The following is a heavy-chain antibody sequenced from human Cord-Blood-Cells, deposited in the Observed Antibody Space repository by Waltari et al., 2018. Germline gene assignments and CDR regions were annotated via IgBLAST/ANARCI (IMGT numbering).Heavy chain of an antibody. D-gene: IGHD2-2*01. CDR2: IDPEDGET. J-gene: IGHJ4*02. Sequence: EVQLVQSGAEVKKPGATVKISCKVSGYTFTDYYMHWVQQAPGKGLEWMGFIDPEDGETIYAAKFQGRVTITADTSTDTAYMELSSLRSEDTAVYYCATGGGRFGVVVPAAIYWGQGTLVTVSS. CDR3: ATGGGRFGVVVPAAIY. V-gene: IGHV1-69-2*01. CDR1: GYTFTDYY.